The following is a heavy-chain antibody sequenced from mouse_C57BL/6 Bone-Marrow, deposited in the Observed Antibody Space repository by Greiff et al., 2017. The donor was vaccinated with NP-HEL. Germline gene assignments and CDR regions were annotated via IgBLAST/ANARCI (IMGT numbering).Heavy chain of an antibody. Sequence: VQLQQSGPELVKPGASVKISCKASGYTFTDYYMNWVKQSHGKSLEWIGDINPNNGGTSYNQKFKGKATLTVDKSSSTAYMELRSLTSEDSAIYYCATGDGYYGYIDYWGQGTTLTVSS. CDR2: INPNNGGT. D-gene: IGHD2-3*01. V-gene: IGHV1-26*01. CDR1: GYTFTDYY. J-gene: IGHJ2*01. CDR3: ATGDGYYGYIDY.